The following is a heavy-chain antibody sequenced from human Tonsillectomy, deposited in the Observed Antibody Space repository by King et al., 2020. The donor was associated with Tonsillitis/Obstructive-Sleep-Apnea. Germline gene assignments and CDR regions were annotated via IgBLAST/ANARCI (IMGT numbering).Heavy chain of an antibody. CDR3: ARIPGYSSSFNYMDV. V-gene: IGHV2-70*11. J-gene: IGHJ6*03. CDR2: IDWDDDK. Sequence: VTLKESGPALVKPPQTLTLTCTFSGFSLSTSGMCVNWIRQPPGKALEWLARIDWDDDKYYSTSLKTRLTISKDTSKNQVVLTMTNMDRVDTATYYCARIPGYSSSFNYMDVWGRGTTVTVSS. D-gene: IGHD6-6*01. CDR1: GFSLSTSGMC.